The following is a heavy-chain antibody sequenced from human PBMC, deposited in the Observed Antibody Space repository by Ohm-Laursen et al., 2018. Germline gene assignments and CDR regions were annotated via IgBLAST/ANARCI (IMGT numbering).Heavy chain of an antibody. V-gene: IGHV6-1*01. D-gene: IGHD3-3*01. J-gene: IGHJ6*02. Sequence: QTLSLTRGISGDRVCSNSAAWDWIRQSPSRGLEWLGRTYFRSKWYNDYGVSVKSRITINPDTSKNQFSLQLNSVTPEDTAMYYCARDGRTYYDFWSGYYHYYGMDVWGQGTTVTVSS. CDR1: GDRVCSNSAA. CDR3: ARDGRTYYDFWSGYYHYYGMDV. CDR2: TYFRSKWYN.